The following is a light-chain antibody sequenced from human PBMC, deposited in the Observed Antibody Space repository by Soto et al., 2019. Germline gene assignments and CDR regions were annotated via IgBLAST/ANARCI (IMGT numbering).Light chain of an antibody. Sequence: DIQMTQSPSTLSASVGDRVTITCRASQSISSWLAWYQQKPGKAPKVLIFDASSLESGVPSRFSGSGSATEFTLTISSLLPDDFATYYCQQYSTDPRTFGQGTKVDIK. CDR3: QQYSTDPRT. V-gene: IGKV1-5*01. CDR2: DAS. CDR1: QSISSW. J-gene: IGKJ1*01.